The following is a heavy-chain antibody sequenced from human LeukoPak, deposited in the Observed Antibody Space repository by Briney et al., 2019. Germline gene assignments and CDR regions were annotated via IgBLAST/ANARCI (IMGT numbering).Heavy chain of an antibody. D-gene: IGHD2-2*01. V-gene: IGHV3-48*03. CDR2: ISSSGSTI. J-gene: IGHJ4*02. CDR3: ARFRCSSTSCFFDY. CDR1: GFTFSSYE. Sequence: GGSLRLSCAASGFTFSSYEMNWVRQAPGKGLEWVSYISSSGSTIYYADSVKGRFTISRDNAKNSLYLQMNSLRAEETAVYYCARFRCSSTSCFFDYWGQGTLVTVSS.